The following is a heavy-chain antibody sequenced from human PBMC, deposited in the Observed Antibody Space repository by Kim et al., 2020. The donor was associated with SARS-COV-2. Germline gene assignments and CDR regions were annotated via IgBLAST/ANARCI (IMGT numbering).Heavy chain of an antibody. CDR2: INADGSNI. CDR1: GFTFSSYW. Sequence: GGSLGLSCAASGFTFSSYWMAWVRQVPGKGLVWVSRINADGSNIAYADSVKGRFTISRDNAKNTLYLQLNTLRAEDTAVYYCTSHRAGAFDYWGQGTLVT. CDR3: TSHRAGAFDY. J-gene: IGHJ4*02. D-gene: IGHD3-10*01. V-gene: IGHV3-74*01.